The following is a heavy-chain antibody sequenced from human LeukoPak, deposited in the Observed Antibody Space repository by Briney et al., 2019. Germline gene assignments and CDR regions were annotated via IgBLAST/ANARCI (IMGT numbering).Heavy chain of an antibody. CDR2: INTNTGTP. J-gene: IGHJ4*02. CDR1: GYSFTTYA. CDR3: ARGRGSGWHYVDY. V-gene: IGHV7-4-1*01. D-gene: IGHD6-19*01. Sequence: GASVKVSCKASGYSFTTYAINWVRQAPGQGLEWMGWINTNTGTPTYAQSFTGRIVFSLDTSVSTAYLQISSLKAEDTAVYYCARGRGSGWHYVDYWGQGTLVTVSS.